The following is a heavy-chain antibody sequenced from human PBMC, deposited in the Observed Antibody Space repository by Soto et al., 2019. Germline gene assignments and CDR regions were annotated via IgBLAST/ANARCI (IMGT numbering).Heavy chain of an antibody. CDR2: ISSSSYI. J-gene: IGHJ4*02. CDR1: GSTFSSYS. D-gene: IGHD3-16*01. Sequence: GGSLRLSCAASGSTFSSYSMNWVRQAPGKGLEWVSSISSSSYIYYADSVKGRFTISRDNAKNSLYLQMNSLRAEDTAVYYCARGRQSRSHLWDYWGQGTLVTSPQ. V-gene: IGHV3-21*01. CDR3: ARGRQSRSHLWDY.